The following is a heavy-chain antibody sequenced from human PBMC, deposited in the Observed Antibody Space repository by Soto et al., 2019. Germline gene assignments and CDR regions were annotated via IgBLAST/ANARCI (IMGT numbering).Heavy chain of an antibody. Sequence: GGSLRLSCAASGFSFNRFWMSWVRQAPGKGLEWVANIKQDGSEKYYVDSVKGRFTISRDNAKNSLYLQMNSLRAEDTGIYYCASGNYDFWGGYETDYFDYWGQGTLVTVSS. D-gene: IGHD3-3*01. CDR1: GFSFNRFW. CDR2: IKQDGSEK. V-gene: IGHV3-7*03. CDR3: ASGNYDFWGGYETDYFDY. J-gene: IGHJ4*02.